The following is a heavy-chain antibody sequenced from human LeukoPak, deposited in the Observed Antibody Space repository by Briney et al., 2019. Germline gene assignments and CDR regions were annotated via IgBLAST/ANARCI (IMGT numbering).Heavy chain of an antibody. CDR3: ARGNDY. J-gene: IGHJ4*02. V-gene: IGHV4-59*08. Sequence: SETLSLTCTVSGVSINISYWSWIRQPPGKGLEWIGFIYYGGSINYNPSLKSRVTISVDSSKTQVSLKLSSVTAADTAAYYCARGNDYWGQGTLVTVSS. CDR2: IYYGGSI. CDR1: GVSINISY.